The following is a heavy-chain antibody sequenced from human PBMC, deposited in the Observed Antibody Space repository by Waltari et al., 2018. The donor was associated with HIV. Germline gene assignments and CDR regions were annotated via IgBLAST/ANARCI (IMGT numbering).Heavy chain of an antibody. Sequence: GQLVESGGGVVQPGGSLRLSCGASGLSLSISGMHWVRQAPGKGLEWVTFIRYDGNTKYYADSVKGRFTISRDNSKNTLYLQMSSLRAEDTAVYYCAKELRSGYSYYYYGMDVWGQGTTVTVSS. D-gene: IGHD2-15*01. CDR3: AKELRSGYSYYYYGMDV. J-gene: IGHJ6*02. V-gene: IGHV3-30*02. CDR2: IRYDGNTK. CDR1: GLSLSISG.